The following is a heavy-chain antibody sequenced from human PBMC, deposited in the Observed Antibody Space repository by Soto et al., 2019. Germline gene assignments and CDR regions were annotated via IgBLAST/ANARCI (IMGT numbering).Heavy chain of an antibody. Sequence: SETLSLTCTVSGGSISSYYWSWIRQPPGKGLEWIGYIYYSGSSNYNPSLKSRVTISVDTSKNQFSLKLSSVTAADTAVYYCARGGRYSYGACFDPWGQGTLVTVSS. CDR3: ARGGRYSYGACFDP. V-gene: IGHV4-59*01. D-gene: IGHD5-18*01. CDR2: IYYSGSS. CDR1: GGSISSYY. J-gene: IGHJ5*01.